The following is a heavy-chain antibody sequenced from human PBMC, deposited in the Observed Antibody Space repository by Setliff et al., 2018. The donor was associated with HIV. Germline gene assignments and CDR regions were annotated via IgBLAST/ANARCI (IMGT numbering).Heavy chain of an antibody. CDR1: GGSISNDY. D-gene: IGHD1-1*01. CDR3: AREDGSNSHDTFEI. V-gene: IGHV4-59*01. J-gene: IGHJ3*02. Sequence: LSLTCTVSGGSISNDYWHWIRQSPGRGLEWIGYIYYTGSTNYNPSLKSQVAMSVDSSNHQFSLKLTSVTPADTAIYYCAREDGSNSHDTFEIWGQGILVTVSS. CDR2: IYYTGST.